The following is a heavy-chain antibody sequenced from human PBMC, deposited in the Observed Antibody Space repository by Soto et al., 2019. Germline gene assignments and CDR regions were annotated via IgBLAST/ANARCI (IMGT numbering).Heavy chain of an antibody. CDR1: GYSFTSYW. CDR3: ARQATVTTNYYYYYGMDV. J-gene: IGHJ6*02. V-gene: IGHV5-51*01. Sequence: PGESLKISCKGSGYSFTSYWIGWVRQMPGKGLEWMGIIYPGDSDTRYSPSFQGQVTISADKSISTAYLQWSSLKASDTAMYYCARQATVTTNYYYYYGMDVWGQGTKVTVSS. D-gene: IGHD4-17*01. CDR2: IYPGDSDT.